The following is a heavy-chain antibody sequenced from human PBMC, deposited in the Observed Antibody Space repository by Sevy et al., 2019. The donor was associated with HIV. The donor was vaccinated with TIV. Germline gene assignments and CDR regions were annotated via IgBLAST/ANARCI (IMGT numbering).Heavy chain of an antibody. D-gene: IGHD3-16*01. CDR2: IWKDGLNK. CDR3: VREKGPFTAFDI. CDR1: GFTFNIYC. V-gene: IGHV3-33*04. Sequence: GGSLRLSCAASGFTFNIYCMHWVRQAPGKGLEWVAVIWKDGLNKFYADSVRGRFTFSRDNSRSTLSLQMDSLRVEDTAVYYCVREKGPFTAFDIWGQGTMVTV. J-gene: IGHJ3*02.